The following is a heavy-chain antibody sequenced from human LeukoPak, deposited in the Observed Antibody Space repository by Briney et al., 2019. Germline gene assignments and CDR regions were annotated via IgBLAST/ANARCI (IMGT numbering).Heavy chain of an antibody. V-gene: IGHV1-18*01. D-gene: IGHD2-2*01. CDR2: ISAYNGNT. CDR3: ARLFEIVPAASTPFDY. CDR1: GHTFTSYG. Sequence: GASVKVSCKASGHTFTSYGISWVRQAPGQGLEWMGWISAYNGNTNYAQKPQGRVTMTTDTSTSTAYMELRSLRSDDTAVYYCARLFEIVPAASTPFDYWGQGTLVTVSS. J-gene: IGHJ4*02.